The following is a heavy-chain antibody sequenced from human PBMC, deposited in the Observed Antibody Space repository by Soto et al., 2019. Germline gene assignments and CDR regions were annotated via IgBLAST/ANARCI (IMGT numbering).Heavy chain of an antibody. CDR3: ARNMDYYYGPGSCNGHGV. J-gene: IGHJ6*02. D-gene: IGHD3-10*01. CDR1: GYTFTAYY. Sequence: QVQLVQSGAEVKEPGDSVRVSCEASGYTFTAYYIHWVRQVPGQGLEWMGWINPKFGDTTYAQDCQGRVTMTRDMSISTVYMELSRLTADDTAIYYCARNMDYYYGPGSCNGHGVWGQWTTVTVFS. V-gene: IGHV1-2*02. CDR2: INPKFGDT.